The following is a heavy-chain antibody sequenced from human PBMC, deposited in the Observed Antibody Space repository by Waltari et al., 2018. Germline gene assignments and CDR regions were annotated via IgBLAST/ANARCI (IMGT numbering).Heavy chain of an antibody. CDR1: GASVDTYDYY. Sequence: QLQLQESGPGLVKPSETLSLTCTVSGASVDTYDYYWGWVRQSPGRRLEWLGSIYYSGITYDNPSLKSRVSISIDTSKNQFSLRLRSVTAADTAVYYCARHSVTTRGNYYYGMDVWGQGTTVTVSS. V-gene: IGHV4-39*01. J-gene: IGHJ6*02. D-gene: IGHD1-1*01. CDR2: IYYSGIT. CDR3: ARHSVTTRGNYYYGMDV.